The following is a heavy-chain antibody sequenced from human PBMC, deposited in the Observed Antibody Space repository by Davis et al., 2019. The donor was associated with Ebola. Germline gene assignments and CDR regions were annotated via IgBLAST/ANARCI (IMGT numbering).Heavy chain of an antibody. Sequence: SVKVSCKASGGTFSSYTISWVRQAPGQGLEWMGRIIPILGIANYAQKFQGRVTITADKSTSTAYMELSSLRSEETAVYYCAREGDRSSGWYAFDIWGQGTMVTV. D-gene: IGHD6-19*01. V-gene: IGHV1-69*04. J-gene: IGHJ3*02. CDR2: IIPILGIA. CDR1: GGTFSSYT. CDR3: AREGDRSSGWYAFDI.